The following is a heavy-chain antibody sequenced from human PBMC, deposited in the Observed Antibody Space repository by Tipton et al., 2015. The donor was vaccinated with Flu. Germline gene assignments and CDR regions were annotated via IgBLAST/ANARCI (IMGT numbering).Heavy chain of an antibody. CDR1: GGSISSYY. D-gene: IGHD6-13*01. CDR3: AREVHGYSSSEYYFDY. V-gene: IGHV4-59*01. CDR2: IYYSGST. Sequence: LRLSCTVSGGSISSYYWSWIRQPPGKGLEWIGYIYYSGSTNYNPSLKSRVTISVDTSKNQFSLKLSSVTAADTAVYYCAREVHGYSSSEYYFDYWGQGTLVTVPS. J-gene: IGHJ4*02.